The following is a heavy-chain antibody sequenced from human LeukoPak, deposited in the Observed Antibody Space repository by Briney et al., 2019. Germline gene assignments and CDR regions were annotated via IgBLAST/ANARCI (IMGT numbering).Heavy chain of an antibody. D-gene: IGHD3-22*01. J-gene: IGHJ3*02. CDR3: AKGRVIYYDTTGYRPDDSFDI. CDR1: VYMFRNYG. V-gene: IGHV1-18*01. Sequence: GASVKVSCKTSVYMFRNYGITWGRQAPGQGLEWLGGMSTFNGHTKYTQSLRDRVTMTTDTSTSTIYMELRSLRSDDTAVYYCAKGRVIYYDTTGYRPDDSFDIWGQGTMVTVSS. CDR2: MSTFNGHT.